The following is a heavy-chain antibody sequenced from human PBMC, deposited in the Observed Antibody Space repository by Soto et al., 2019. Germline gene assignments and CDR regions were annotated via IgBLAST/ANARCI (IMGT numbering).Heavy chain of an antibody. V-gene: IGHV3-23*01. Sequence: EVQLLESGGGLVQPGGSLRLSCAASGFTFSYYAMTWVRQAPGKGLEWVSSVTGGSPTAFYADAVKGRFTISRDNSKSTLYLQMNSLRAEDTAVYYCTEGRTGASDWFDFWGQGTLVTVSS. J-gene: IGHJ5*01. CDR1: GFTFSYYA. CDR3: TEGRTGASDWFDF. CDR2: VTGGSPTA. D-gene: IGHD1-26*01.